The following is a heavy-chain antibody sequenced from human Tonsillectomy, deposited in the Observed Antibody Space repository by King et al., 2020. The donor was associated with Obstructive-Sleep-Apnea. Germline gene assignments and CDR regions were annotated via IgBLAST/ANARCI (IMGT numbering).Heavy chain of an antibody. D-gene: IGHD5-18*01. CDR2: ISVHNGNT. CDR1: GYTFTSYG. J-gene: IGHJ6*02. V-gene: IGHV1-18*01. CDR3: ASSGGSGTKRGYSYGPYYYYGMDV. Sequence: QLVQSGAEVKRPGASVKVSCKASGYTFTSYGISWVRQAPGQGLEWMGWISVHNGNTHYAEKVQGRVTMTTDTPTSTAYMELRSLRSDDTAVYYCASSGGSGTKRGYSYGPYYYYGMDVWGQGTTVTVSS.